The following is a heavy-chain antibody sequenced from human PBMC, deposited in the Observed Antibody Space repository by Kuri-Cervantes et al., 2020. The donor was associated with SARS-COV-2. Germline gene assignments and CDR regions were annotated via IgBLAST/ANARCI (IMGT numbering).Heavy chain of an antibody. J-gene: IGHJ4*02. Sequence: GGSLRLSCAASGFTFSSYAMSWVRQAPGKGLEWVSGISGGGFTYYADSVKGRFTISRDNAKNSLYLQMNSLRGEDTALYYCVRALGAAEADFWGRGTLVTVSS. V-gene: IGHV3-23*01. CDR1: GFTFSSYA. CDR3: VRALGAAEADF. CDR2: ISGGGFT. D-gene: IGHD1-26*01.